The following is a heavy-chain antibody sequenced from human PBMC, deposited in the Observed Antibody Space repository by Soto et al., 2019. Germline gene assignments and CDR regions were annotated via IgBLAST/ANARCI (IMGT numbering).Heavy chain of an antibody. J-gene: IGHJ4*02. CDR3: AREPPPAYYYDSSGY. Sequence: PGGSLRLSCAASGFTFSSYSMNWVRQAQGKGLEWVSSISSSSSYIYYADSVKGRLTISRDNAKNSLYLQMNSLRAEDTAVYYCAREPPPAYYYDSSGYWGQGTLVTV. V-gene: IGHV3-21*01. CDR1: GFTFSSYS. CDR2: ISSSSSYI. D-gene: IGHD3-22*01.